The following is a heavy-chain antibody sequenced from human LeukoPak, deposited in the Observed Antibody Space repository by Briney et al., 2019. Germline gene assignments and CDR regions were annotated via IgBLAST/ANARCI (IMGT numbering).Heavy chain of an antibody. V-gene: IGHV4-39*07. D-gene: IGHD6-13*01. CDR3: ARDQVDSSWYYYYYGMDV. CDR1: GGSISSSSYY. CDR2: IYYSGST. Sequence: SETLSLTCTVSGGSISSSSYYWGWIRQPPGKGLEWIGSIYYSGSTYYNPSLKSRVTISVDTSKNQFSLKLSSVTAADTAVYYCARDQVDSSWYYYYYGMDVWGQGTTVTVSS. J-gene: IGHJ6*02.